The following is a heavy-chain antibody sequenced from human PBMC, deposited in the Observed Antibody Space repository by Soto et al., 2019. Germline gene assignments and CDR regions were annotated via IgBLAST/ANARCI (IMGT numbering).Heavy chain of an antibody. V-gene: IGHV4-59*08. CDR1: GGSISNYY. J-gene: IGHJ5*02. D-gene: IGHD6-13*01. CDR2: VHDSWGS. CDR3: ARHQSHSSSYVDP. Sequence: SETLSLTCTVSGGSISNYYWSWFRQTPGKGLEWIGYVHDSWGSNYNPSLKSRVTISVDTSKNQFSLKLSSVTAADTAVYYCARHQSHSSSYVDPWGQGTLVTVSS.